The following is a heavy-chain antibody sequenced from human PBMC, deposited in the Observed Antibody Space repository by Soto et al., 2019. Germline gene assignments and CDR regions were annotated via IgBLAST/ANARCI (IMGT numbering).Heavy chain of an antibody. CDR2: IIPIFGTA. CDR1: GGTFSSYA. D-gene: IGHD3-3*01. V-gene: IGHV1-69*06. Sequence: SVKVSCKASGGTFSSYAISWVRQAPGQGLEWMGGIIPIFGTANYAQKFQGRVTITADKSTSTAYMELSSLRSEDTAVYYCAREVITLLGVAHGYFQHWGQATLVTVSS. J-gene: IGHJ1*01. CDR3: AREVITLLGVAHGYFQH.